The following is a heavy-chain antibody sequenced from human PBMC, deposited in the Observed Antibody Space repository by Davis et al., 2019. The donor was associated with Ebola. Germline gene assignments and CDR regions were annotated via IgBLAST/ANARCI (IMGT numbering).Heavy chain of an antibody. V-gene: IGHV1-3*01. CDR2: INPHNGNT. CDR1: GYTFTSYA. D-gene: IGHD4-11*01. J-gene: IGHJ4*02. Sequence: ASVKVSCKASGYTFTSYAMHWVRQAPGQRLEWMGWINPHNGNTNYAQNVQGRVIMTSDTATTKAYMELRSLRSDDTAVYYCARDTTVTPLDYWGQGTLVTVSS. CDR3: ARDTTVTPLDY.